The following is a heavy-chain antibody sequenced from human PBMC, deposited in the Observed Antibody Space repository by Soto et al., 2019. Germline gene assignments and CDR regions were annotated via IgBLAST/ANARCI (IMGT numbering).Heavy chain of an antibody. D-gene: IGHD6-6*01. V-gene: IGHV3-23*01. CDR3: AKELPAGRGGVSFDY. J-gene: IGHJ4*02. Sequence: EVQLLESGGGLVQPGGSLRLSCGASGFTFISYAMSWVRQAPGKGLEWVSAGDGSGYSTYYADSVKGRFTISRDNSKNTLYLQMNSLRAEDTAVYFCAKELPAGRGGVSFDYWGQGALVTVSS. CDR1: GFTFISYA. CDR2: GDGSGYST.